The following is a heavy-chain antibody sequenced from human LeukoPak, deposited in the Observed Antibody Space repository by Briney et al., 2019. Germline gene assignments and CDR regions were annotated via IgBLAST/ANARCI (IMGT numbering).Heavy chain of an antibody. CDR2: INHTEGT. V-gene: IGHV4-34*01. CDR1: GGSFSGYY. D-gene: IGHD3-10*01. J-gene: IGHJ4*02. CDR3: ARHGSYGSGNYYNAPIDY. Sequence: SETLSLTCAVYGGSFSGYYWSWIRQPPGKGLEWVGEINHTEGTNDNPSLKSRVTISADTSKNQFSLKLSSVTAADTAVYYCARHGSYGSGNYYNAPIDYWGQGTLVTVSS.